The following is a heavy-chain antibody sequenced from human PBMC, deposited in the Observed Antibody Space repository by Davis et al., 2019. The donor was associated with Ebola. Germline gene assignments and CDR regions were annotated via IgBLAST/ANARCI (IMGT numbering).Heavy chain of an antibody. J-gene: IGHJ6*04. V-gene: IGHV3-48*01. CDR3: AKRATVKVAGANYYNAMDV. D-gene: IGHD6-19*01. CDR2: ISSSSSTI. Sequence: GESLKISCAASGFTFSSYSMNWVRQAPGKGLEWVSYISSSSSTIYYADSVKGRFTISRDNSKNTLYLQMNSLRAEDTAVFYCAKRATVKVAGANYYNAMDVWGKGTTVTVSS. CDR1: GFTFSSYS.